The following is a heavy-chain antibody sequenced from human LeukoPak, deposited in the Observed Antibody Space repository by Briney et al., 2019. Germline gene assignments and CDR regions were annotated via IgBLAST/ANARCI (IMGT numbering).Heavy chain of an antibody. Sequence: GGSLRLSCAASGFTFDDYTMHWVRHAPGKNLEWISLIGWDGDGANYADSVKGRFTIARDNKKNLLYLQMDSLRSENTALYFCAKGLCSGGSCCPDHWGQGTLVTVSS. CDR2: IGWDGDGA. J-gene: IGHJ5*02. CDR1: GFTFDDYT. CDR3: AKGLCSGGSCCPDH. V-gene: IGHV3-43*01. D-gene: IGHD2-15*01.